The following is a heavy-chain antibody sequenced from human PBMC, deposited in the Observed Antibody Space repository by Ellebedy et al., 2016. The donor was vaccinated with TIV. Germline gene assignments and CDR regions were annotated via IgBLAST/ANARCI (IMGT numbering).Heavy chain of an antibody. CDR2: VGTAGDS. J-gene: IGHJ4*02. CDR1: GFTFNIYD. CDR3: AKVPVGYCSSPNCFYLDY. D-gene: IGHD2-2*01. Sequence: GESLKISCAASGFTFNIYDFHWVRQPTGKGLEWVSAVGTAGDSYYPDSVKGRFTISRDNSKNTLYLQMNSLRAEDTAVYYCAKVPVGYCSSPNCFYLDYWGQGTLVTVSS. V-gene: IGHV3-13*01.